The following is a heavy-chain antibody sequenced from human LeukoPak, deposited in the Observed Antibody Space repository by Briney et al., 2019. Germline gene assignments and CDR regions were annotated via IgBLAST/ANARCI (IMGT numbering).Heavy chain of an antibody. CDR2: IVVGSGNT. J-gene: IGHJ5*02. Sequence: SVKVSCKASGFTFTSSAMQWVRQARGQRLEWIGWIVVGSGNTNYAQKFQERVTITRDMSTSTAYMELSSLRSEDTAVYYCAAGPYYDYVWGSSYNWFDPWGQGTLVTVSS. CDR1: GFTFTSSA. V-gene: IGHV1-58*02. CDR3: AAGPYYDYVWGSSYNWFDP. D-gene: IGHD3-16*01.